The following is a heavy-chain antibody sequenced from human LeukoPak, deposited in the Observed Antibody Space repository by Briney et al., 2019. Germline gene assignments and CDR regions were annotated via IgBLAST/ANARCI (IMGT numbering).Heavy chain of an antibody. Sequence: KPSETLSLTCTVSGGSISSSTYYWGWIRQPPGKGLEWIGSIYYSGSTNHNPSLKSRVTISVDTSNNQFSLKLSSVTAADTALYYCARHLSASDAFDIWGQGTMVTVSS. D-gene: IGHD2/OR15-2a*01. CDR3: ARHLSASDAFDI. J-gene: IGHJ3*02. CDR2: IYYSGST. CDR1: GGSISSSTYY. V-gene: IGHV4-39*01.